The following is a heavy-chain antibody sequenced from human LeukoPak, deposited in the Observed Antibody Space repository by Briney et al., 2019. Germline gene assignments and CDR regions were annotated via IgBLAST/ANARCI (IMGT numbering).Heavy chain of an antibody. Sequence: GGSLRLSCAASGFTFSSYAMSWVRQAPGKGLEWVSSISGSGNRTYYADSVKGRFTISRDNAKNSLYLQMNSLRAEDTAVYYCARVRIAAAGTFYYYGMDVWGQGTTVTVSS. V-gene: IGHV3-23*01. CDR2: ISGSGNRT. CDR1: GFTFSSYA. D-gene: IGHD6-13*01. CDR3: ARVRIAAAGTFYYYGMDV. J-gene: IGHJ6*02.